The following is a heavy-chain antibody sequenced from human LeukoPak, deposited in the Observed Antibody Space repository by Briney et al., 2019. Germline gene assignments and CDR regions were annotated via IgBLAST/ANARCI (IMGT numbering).Heavy chain of an antibody. Sequence: GGSLRLSCAASGFTVITHDMTWVRRAPGKGLEWVSVLYSDGNTKYADSVQGRFTISRDNSKNTLYLEMNSLSPDDTAVYYCARGVEPLAANTLAYWGQGTLVTVSS. CDR2: LYSDGNT. V-gene: IGHV3-53*01. CDR3: ARGVEPLAANTLAY. D-gene: IGHD1-14*01. CDR1: GFTVITHD. J-gene: IGHJ4*02.